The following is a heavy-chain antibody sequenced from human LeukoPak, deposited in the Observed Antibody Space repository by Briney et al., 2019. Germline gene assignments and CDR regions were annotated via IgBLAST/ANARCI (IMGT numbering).Heavy chain of an antibody. CDR1: GGSISSYY. D-gene: IGHD3-9*01. V-gene: IGHV4-59*01. CDR2: LSKSGNT. J-gene: IGHJ3*02. Sequence: SETLSLTCTVPGGSISSYYWSWLRLPPGKGLEWIGYLSKSGNTNYSPSLKSRVTIFGDTSKNQFFLKLSSVTAADTAVYYCARARYVNTISAFDIWGQGTVVTVSS. CDR3: ARARYVNTISAFDI.